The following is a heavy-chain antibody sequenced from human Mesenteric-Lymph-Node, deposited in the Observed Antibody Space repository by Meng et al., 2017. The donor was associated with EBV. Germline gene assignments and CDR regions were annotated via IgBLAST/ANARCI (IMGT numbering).Heavy chain of an antibody. CDR3: AEVLNGYYYFDY. CDR1: GASISGPNW. J-gene: IGHJ4*02. D-gene: IGHD3-22*01. CDR2: VYHSGST. Sequence: QGHVQESGPGFVKPSGTLSLTCAVSGASISGPNWWSWVRQPPGKGLEWIGEVYHSGSTNYNPSLKSRVSMSVDTSKNHFSLKLTSVTAADTAMYYCAEVLNGYYYFDYWGQGTLVTVSS. V-gene: IGHV4-4*02.